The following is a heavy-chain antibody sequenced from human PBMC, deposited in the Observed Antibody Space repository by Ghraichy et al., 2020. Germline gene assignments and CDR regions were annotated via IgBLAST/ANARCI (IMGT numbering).Heavy chain of an antibody. J-gene: IGHJ4*02. V-gene: IGHV4-34*01. D-gene: IGHD3-3*01. CDR2: INHSGST. Sequence: SETLSLTCAVYGGSFSGYYWSWIRQPPGKGLEWIGEINHSGSTNYNPSLKSRVTISVDTSKNQFSLKLSSVTAADTAVYYCARGPATTIFGVVIIRDYFDYWGQGTLVTVSS. CDR1: GGSFSGYY. CDR3: ARGPATTIFGVVIIRDYFDY.